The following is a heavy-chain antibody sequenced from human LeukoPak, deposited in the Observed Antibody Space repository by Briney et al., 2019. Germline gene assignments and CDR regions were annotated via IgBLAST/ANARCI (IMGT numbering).Heavy chain of an antibody. J-gene: IGHJ4*02. CDR2: IHPSGSV. V-gene: IGHV4-4*02. CDR3: ATYHDISSGSTFDS. D-gene: IGHD3-9*01. Sequence: SETLSLTCAVSGGSVNNDRWWNWVRHPPGKGLEWIGEIHPSGSVRFDPSLKSRVSISLDKSNDHVSLTLTSVTAADTAVYFCATYHDISSGSTFDSWGQGTLVTVSS. CDR1: GGSVNNDRW.